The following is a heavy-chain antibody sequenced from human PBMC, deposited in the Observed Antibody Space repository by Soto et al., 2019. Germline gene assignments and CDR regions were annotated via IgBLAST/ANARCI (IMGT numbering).Heavy chain of an antibody. Sequence: VSSLKVSCTASGYTFTSYFIIWVRRAPGQGLEWMGWISGYNGNTYYVQNLRGRVTMTTDTSTSTAYMELRSLRSDDTAVYYCATIGIASHYSMDVWGQGTTVTVSS. V-gene: IGHV1-18*04. CDR3: ATIGIASHYSMDV. J-gene: IGHJ6*02. CDR2: ISGYNGNT. D-gene: IGHD1-26*01. CDR1: GYTFTSYF.